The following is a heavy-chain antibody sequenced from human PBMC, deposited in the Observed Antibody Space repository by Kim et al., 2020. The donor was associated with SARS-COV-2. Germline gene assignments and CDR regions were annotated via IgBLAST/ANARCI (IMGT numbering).Heavy chain of an antibody. Sequence: GGSLRLSCEASRLILDNYAFNWVRQPLGKGLEWVSLITSDGHSAVYADSVRGRFHISRDSSRNTVYLQMNGLRADDTAVYNCTTVRGCAGGSCPGEEFRGPGTHVTVS. CDR1: RLILDNYA. V-gene: IGHV3-23*01. CDR2: ITSDGHSA. CDR3: TTVRGCAGGSCPGEEF. D-gene: IGHD2-15*01. J-gene: IGHJ4*02.